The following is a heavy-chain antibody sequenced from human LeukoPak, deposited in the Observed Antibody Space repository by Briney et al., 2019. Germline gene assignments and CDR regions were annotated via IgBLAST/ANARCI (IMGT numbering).Heavy chain of an antibody. D-gene: IGHD1-1*01. V-gene: IGHV1-18*01. CDR3: ARDYQLPSGPDLFDI. Sequence: ASVKVSCNASGFSFPNYGISWVGQAPGQGLEWIGWITAYDGDTNYAQKFQDRVTMATDTSTSTASMELWSLRSDDTAVYYCARDYQLPSGPDLFDIWGQGTVVTVSS. CDR1: GFSFPNYG. CDR2: ITAYDGDT. J-gene: IGHJ3*02.